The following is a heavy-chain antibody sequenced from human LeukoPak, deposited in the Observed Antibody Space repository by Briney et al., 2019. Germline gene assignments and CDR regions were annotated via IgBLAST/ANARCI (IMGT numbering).Heavy chain of an antibody. Sequence: GGSLRLSCAASGFNFGNHWMDWVRQAPGQGLEWVANIKEDGTLAYYADSVRGRFSISRGNTRNSLFLQMNGLRAEDTAVYFCVRDGYNQNRFDFWGQGTLITVSS. V-gene: IGHV3-7*03. J-gene: IGHJ4*02. CDR1: GFNFGNHW. CDR3: VRDGYNQNRFDF. D-gene: IGHD1-14*01. CDR2: IKEDGTLA.